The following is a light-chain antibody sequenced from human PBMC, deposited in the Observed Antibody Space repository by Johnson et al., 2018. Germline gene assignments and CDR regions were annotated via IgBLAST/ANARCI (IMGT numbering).Light chain of an antibody. Sequence: QSVLTQPPSVSAAPGQKVTISCSGSSSNIGNNYVSWYQQLPGTAPKLLIYENNKRPSGIPDRFSGSKSGTSATLGITGLQTGAEADYYCGTGDRSLSAGKFFGTGTKVTVL. V-gene: IGLV1-51*02. CDR2: ENN. CDR1: SSNIGNNY. CDR3: GTGDRSLSAGKF. J-gene: IGLJ1*01.